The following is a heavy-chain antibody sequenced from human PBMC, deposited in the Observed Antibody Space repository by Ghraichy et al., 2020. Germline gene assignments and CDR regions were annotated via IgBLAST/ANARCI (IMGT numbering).Heavy chain of an antibody. CDR2: MNHSGSA. Sequence: SETLSLTCAVYGGSFSGYYWSWIRQPPGKGLEWIGEMNHSGSANYNPSLKSRVAISIDTSKNQFSLKLSSVTAADTAVYYCARDAGIAAAGLYYYYGMDVWGQGTTVTVSS. J-gene: IGHJ6*02. D-gene: IGHD6-13*01. CDR1: GGSFSGYY. CDR3: ARDAGIAAAGLYYYYGMDV. V-gene: IGHV4-34*01.